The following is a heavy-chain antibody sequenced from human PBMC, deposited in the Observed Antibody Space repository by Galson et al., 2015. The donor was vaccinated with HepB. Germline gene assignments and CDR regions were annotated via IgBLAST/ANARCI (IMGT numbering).Heavy chain of an antibody. V-gene: IGHV3-11*01. CDR2: ISSSGSTI. CDR3: ARDPQAPIAAAGSFDY. Sequence: SLRLSCAASGFTFSDYYMSWIRQAPGKGLEWVSYISSSGSTIYYADSVKGRFTISRDNAKNSLYLQMNSLRAEDTAVYYCARDPQAPIAAAGSFDYWGQGTLVTVSS. J-gene: IGHJ4*02. CDR1: GFTFSDYY. D-gene: IGHD6-13*01.